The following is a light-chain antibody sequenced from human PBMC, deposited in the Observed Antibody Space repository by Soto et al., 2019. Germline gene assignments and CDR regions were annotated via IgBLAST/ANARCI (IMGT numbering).Light chain of an antibody. CDR3: NSYTGSSTPV. V-gene: IGLV2-14*01. J-gene: IGLJ3*02. CDR2: EVS. CDR1: SSDVGGYNY. Sequence: QSALTQPASVSGSPGQSITISCTGTSSDVGGYNYVSWYQHHPGKAPKPMIYEVSNRPSGVSNRFSGYKSGNTASLTISGLQAEDEADYYCNSYTGSSTPVFGGGTQLTVL.